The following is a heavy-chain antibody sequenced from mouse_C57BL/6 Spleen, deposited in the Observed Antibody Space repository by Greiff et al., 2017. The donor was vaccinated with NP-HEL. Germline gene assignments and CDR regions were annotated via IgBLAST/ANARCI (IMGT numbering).Heavy chain of an antibody. CDR3: ARPHYYGSSYYFDD. CDR2: IDPSDSYT. D-gene: IGHD1-1*01. V-gene: IGHV1-69*01. J-gene: IGHJ2*01. CDR1: GYTFTSYW. Sequence: QVQLQQPGAELVMPGASVKLSCKASGYTFTSYWMHWVKQRPGQGLEWIGEIDPSDSYTNYNPKFQGKSTLTVDKSSSTAYMQLSSLTSEDSAVYYCARPHYYGSSYYFDDWGQGTTLTVSS.